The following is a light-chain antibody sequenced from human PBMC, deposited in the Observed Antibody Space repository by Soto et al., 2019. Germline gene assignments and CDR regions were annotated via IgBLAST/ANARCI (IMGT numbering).Light chain of an antibody. CDR2: DAS. Sequence: ELVLTQSPATLSLSPGERATLSCRASQSVSSYLAWYQQKPGQAPRILIYDASNRATGIPARFSGSGSGTDGTLTISSLEQEDGSVYYCQQRSNWSITFGQGTRLEIK. J-gene: IGKJ5*01. V-gene: IGKV3-11*01. CDR3: QQRSNWSIT. CDR1: QSVSSY.